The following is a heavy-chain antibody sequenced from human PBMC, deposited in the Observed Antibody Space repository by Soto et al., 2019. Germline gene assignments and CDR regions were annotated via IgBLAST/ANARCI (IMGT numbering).Heavy chain of an antibody. J-gene: IGHJ6*02. Sequence: LSLTCTVSGGSISSYYWSWIRQPAGKGLEWIGRIYTSGSTNYNPSLKSRVTMSVDTSKNQFSLKLSSVTAADTAVYYCARVASGTTTVTTDYYYYYGMDVWGQGTTVTVSS. CDR1: GGSISSYY. V-gene: IGHV4-4*07. CDR2: IYTSGST. CDR3: ARVASGTTTVTTDYYYYYGMDV. D-gene: IGHD4-4*01.